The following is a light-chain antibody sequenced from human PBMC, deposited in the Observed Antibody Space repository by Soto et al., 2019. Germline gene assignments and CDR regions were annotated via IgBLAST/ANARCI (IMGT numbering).Light chain of an antibody. J-gene: IGKJ1*01. V-gene: IGKV1-5*03. CDR1: KSISTW. CDR3: QQYNSYWT. CDR2: EAS. Sequence: DIQMTQSPSTLSASVGERLTITCRTSKSISTWLAWYQQKPGKAPKLLIYEASSLGSGVPSRFSGSGSGTEFTLTISSLQPDDFATYYCQQYNSYWTFGQGTKVEIK.